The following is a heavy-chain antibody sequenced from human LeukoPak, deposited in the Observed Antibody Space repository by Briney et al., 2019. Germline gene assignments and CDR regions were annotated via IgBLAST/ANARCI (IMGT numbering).Heavy chain of an antibody. CDR1: GYTFTSYD. J-gene: IGHJ4*02. CDR3: ARDYGSGSYPRIYFEY. D-gene: IGHD3-10*01. V-gene: IGHV1-8*01. CDR2: MNPNSGNT. Sequence: ASVKVSCRASGYTFTSYDINWVRQATGQGLEWMGWMNPNSGNTGYAQKFQGRVTMTRNTSISTAYMELSSLRSEDTAVYYCARDYGSGSYPRIYFEYWGQGTLVTVSS.